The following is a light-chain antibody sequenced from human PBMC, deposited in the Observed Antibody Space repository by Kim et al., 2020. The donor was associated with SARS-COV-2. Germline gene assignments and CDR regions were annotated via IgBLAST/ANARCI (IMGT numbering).Light chain of an antibody. V-gene: IGKV1D-12*01. CDR1: HHINNW. CDR2: AAS. J-gene: IGKJ5*01. CDR3: QQAHSFPAT. Sequence: ASVGDRVTITCRASHHINNWVTWYQQKPGKAPKVLIYAASNLERWVPARFSGSGFGTDFALTISSLQPEDFGNYYCQQAHSFPATFGQGTRLEIK.